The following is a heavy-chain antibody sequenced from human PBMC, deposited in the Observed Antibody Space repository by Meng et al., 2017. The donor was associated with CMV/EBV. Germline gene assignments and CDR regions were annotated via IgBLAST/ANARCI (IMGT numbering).Heavy chain of an antibody. V-gene: IGHV4-34*01. D-gene: IGHD1-26*01. CDR2: INHSGST. J-gene: IGHJ4*02. CDR3: ARGGGGEWELLHYFDY. CDR1: GGSFSGYY. Sequence: QVQLQQWGAGLLKPSEALALTCAVHGGSFSGYYWSWIRQPPGKGLEWIGEINHSGSTNYNPSLKSRVTISVDTSKNQFSLKLSSVTAADTAVYYCARGGGGEWELLHYFDYWGQGTLVTVSS.